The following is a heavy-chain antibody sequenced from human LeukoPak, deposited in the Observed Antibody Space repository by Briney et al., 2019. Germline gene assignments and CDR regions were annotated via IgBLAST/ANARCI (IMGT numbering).Heavy chain of an antibody. Sequence: PGRSLRLSCAASGFTFSSYGMRWVRQAPGKGLEWVAVISYDGSNKYYADSVKGRFTISRDNSKNTLYLQMNSLRAEDTAVYYCAKLPSMYCGGDCYTEYFQHWGQGTLVTVSS. CDR1: GFTFSSYG. CDR2: ISYDGSNK. J-gene: IGHJ1*01. D-gene: IGHD2-21*02. CDR3: AKLPSMYCGGDCYTEYFQH. V-gene: IGHV3-30*18.